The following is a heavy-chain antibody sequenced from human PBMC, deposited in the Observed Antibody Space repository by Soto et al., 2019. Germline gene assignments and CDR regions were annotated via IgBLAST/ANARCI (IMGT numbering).Heavy chain of an antibody. D-gene: IGHD3-9*01. CDR1: GFTVSSNY. Sequence: EVQLVETGGGLIQPGGSLRLSCAASGFTVSSNYMSWVRQAPGKGLVWVSVIYSGGSTYYADSVKGRFTISRDNSKNTLYLQMNSLRAEDTAVYYCARAPYDILTGYYGPLDYWGQGTLVTVSS. V-gene: IGHV3-53*02. J-gene: IGHJ4*02. CDR2: IYSGGST. CDR3: ARAPYDILTGYYGPLDY.